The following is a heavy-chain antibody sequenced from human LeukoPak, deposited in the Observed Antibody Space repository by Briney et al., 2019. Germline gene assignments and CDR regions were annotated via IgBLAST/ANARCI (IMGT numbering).Heavy chain of an antibody. CDR2: TYYRSKWYN. CDR3: ARAITMIVVVNYYFDY. Sequence: SQTLSLTCAISGDSVSSNSAAWNWIRQSPSRGLEWLGRTYYRSKWYNDYAVSVKSRITINPDTSKNQFSLQLNSVTPEDTAVYYCARAITMIVVVNYYFDYWGQGTLVTVSS. V-gene: IGHV6-1*01. CDR1: GDSVSSNSAA. J-gene: IGHJ4*02. D-gene: IGHD3-22*01.